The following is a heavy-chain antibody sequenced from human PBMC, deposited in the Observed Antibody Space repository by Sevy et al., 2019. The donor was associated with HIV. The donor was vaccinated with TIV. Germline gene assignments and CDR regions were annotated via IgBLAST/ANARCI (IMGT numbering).Heavy chain of an antibody. J-gene: IGHJ5*02. V-gene: IGHV4-39*02. D-gene: IGHD3-3*01. CDR3: ARLAIFGMPTTNWFDP. Sequence: SETLSLTCTVSGDSISSSNYYWGWIRQPPGKGLEWIGNIYYSGSTYYNPSLKSRVTISEDTSKNHFSLRLSSVTAADTAVYYCARLAIFGMPTTNWFDPWGQGTLVTVSS. CDR2: IYYSGST. CDR1: GDSISSSNYY.